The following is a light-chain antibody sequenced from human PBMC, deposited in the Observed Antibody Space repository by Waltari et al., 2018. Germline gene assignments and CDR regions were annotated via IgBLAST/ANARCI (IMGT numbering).Light chain of an antibody. CDR1: QSLLHSSGNTF. Sequence: DIVMTQSPLPLSVTPGEPASISCRSSQSLLHSSGNTFLEWYLQKPGQSPQLLIYLVSNRASGVPDRFSSSGSGAYFTLKSSRVEAEDVGVYFCMQARQTPWTFGQGTKVEIK. CDR3: MQARQTPWT. V-gene: IGKV2-28*01. J-gene: IGKJ1*01. CDR2: LVS.